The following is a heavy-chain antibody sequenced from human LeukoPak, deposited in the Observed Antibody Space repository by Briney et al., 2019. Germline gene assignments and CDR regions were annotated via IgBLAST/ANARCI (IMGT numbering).Heavy chain of an antibody. J-gene: IGHJ4*02. Sequence: GGSLRLSCAASGFTFSSYAMSWVRQAPGKGLEWVSAISGSGGSTYYADSVKGRFTISRDNSKNTLYRQMNSLRAEDTAVYYCAKAIWSGYSRYFDYWGQGTLVTVSS. D-gene: IGHD3-3*01. V-gene: IGHV3-23*01. CDR3: AKAIWSGYSRYFDY. CDR1: GFTFSSYA. CDR2: ISGSGGST.